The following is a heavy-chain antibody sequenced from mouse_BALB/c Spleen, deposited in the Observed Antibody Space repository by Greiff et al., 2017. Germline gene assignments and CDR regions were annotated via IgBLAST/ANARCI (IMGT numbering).Heavy chain of an antibody. V-gene: IGHV5-6-5*01. Sequence: DVKLVESGGGLVKPGGSLKLSCAASGFTFSSYAMSWVRQTPEKRLEWVASISSGGSTYYPDSVKGRFTISRDNARNILYLQMSSLRSEDTAMYYCAFYGDWYFDVWGAGTTVTVSS. CDR1: GFTFSSYA. CDR3: AFYGDWYFDV. J-gene: IGHJ1*01. CDR2: ISSGGST. D-gene: IGHD1-1*01.